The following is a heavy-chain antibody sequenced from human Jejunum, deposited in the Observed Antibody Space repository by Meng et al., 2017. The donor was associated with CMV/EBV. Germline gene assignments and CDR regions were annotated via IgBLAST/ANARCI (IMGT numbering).Heavy chain of an antibody. CDR3: ARLLLGSTWTFQS. CDR1: FPVVDNW. J-gene: IGHJ4*02. Sequence: FPVVDNWRTWVSQDPGKGREWVSLVQKNGNTNYADSVKGRFTSHRDDSKNTLYLQMNSLSSEDTAMYYWARLLLGSTWTFQSWGQGTLVTVSS. CDR2: VQKNGNT. D-gene: IGHD6-13*01. V-gene: IGHV3-53*01.